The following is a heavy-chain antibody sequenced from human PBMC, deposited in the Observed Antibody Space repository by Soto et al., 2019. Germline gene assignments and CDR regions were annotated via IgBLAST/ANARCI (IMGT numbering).Heavy chain of an antibody. CDR2: IDPSDSYT. V-gene: IGHV5-10-1*03. CDR1: GYIFTSLW. J-gene: IGHJ5*02. D-gene: IGHD1-26*01. CDR3: AKSGGWFDP. Sequence: EVQLVQSGAEMKRPGESLTISCKASGYIFTSLWITWVRQVPGKGLEWVGRIDPSDSYTNYGPSFQGRVTISVDKSINTAYLQWNSLRASDTAIYYCAKSGGWFDPWGQGTLVTVSS.